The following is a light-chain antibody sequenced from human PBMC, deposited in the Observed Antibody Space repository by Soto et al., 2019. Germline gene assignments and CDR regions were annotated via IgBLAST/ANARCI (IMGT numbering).Light chain of an antibody. J-gene: IGLJ2*01. CDR2: SSN. Sequence: QPVLTQPPSASGTPGQRVTIFCSGSSSNIGSDTGNWYQQLPGTAPKLLIYSSNQRPSGVPDRFSGSKSGTSASLAISGLQSEDEANYYCAAWDDSLNGPVFGGGTKVTVL. V-gene: IGLV1-44*01. CDR1: SSNIGSDT. CDR3: AAWDDSLNGPV.